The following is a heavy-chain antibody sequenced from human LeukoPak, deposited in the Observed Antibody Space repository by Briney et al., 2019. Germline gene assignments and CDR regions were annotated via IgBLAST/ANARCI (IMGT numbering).Heavy chain of an antibody. CDR1: GFSFNGFA. V-gene: IGHV3-23*01. CDR3: AKSCAARRDHPWFGVL. J-gene: IGHJ4*02. D-gene: IGHD3-10*01. CDR2: ISAGGGST. Sequence: GGSLRLTCAASGFSFNGFAMSWVRQAPGKGLEWVSVISAGGGSTYYADSVKGRFTISRDSSKNTLNLQMNSLRAEDTAVYYCAKSCAARRDHPWFGVLWGQGTLVTVSS.